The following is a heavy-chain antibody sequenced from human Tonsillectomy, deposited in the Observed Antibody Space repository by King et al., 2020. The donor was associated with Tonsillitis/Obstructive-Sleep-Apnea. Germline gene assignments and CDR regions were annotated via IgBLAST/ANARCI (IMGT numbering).Heavy chain of an antibody. D-gene: IGHD3-22*01. CDR3: ARYSMSHYYDSSAYYTFHY. CDR1: GYTFTSYG. Sequence: VQLVQSGAEVKKPGASVKVSCKASGYTFTSYGISWVRQAPGQGLEWMGWISPYNGDTNYAQKLQDRVTMNTGTSTSTAYMELRRLRSDDTAVYYCARYSMSHYYDSSAYYTFHYWGQGTLVTVSS. V-gene: IGHV1-18*01. J-gene: IGHJ4*02. CDR2: ISPYNGDT.